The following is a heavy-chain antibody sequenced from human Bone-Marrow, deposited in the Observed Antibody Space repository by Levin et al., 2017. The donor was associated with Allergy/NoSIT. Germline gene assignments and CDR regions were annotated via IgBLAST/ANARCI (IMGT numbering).Heavy chain of an antibody. J-gene: IGHJ4*02. CDR2: ISYDGSNK. Sequence: GGSLRLSCAASGFTFSSYGMHWVRQAPGKGLEWVAVISYDGSNKYYADSVKGRFTISRDNSKNTLYLQMNSLRAEDTAVYYCAKAPPHDSSGFDYWGQGTLVTVSS. V-gene: IGHV3-30*18. CDR3: AKAPPHDSSGFDY. CDR1: GFTFSSYG. D-gene: IGHD3-22*01.